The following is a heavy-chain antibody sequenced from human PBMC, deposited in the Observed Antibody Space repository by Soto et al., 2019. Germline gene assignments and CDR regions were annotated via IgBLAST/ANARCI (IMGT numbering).Heavy chain of an antibody. D-gene: IGHD6-13*01. J-gene: IGHJ3*02. V-gene: IGHV1-69*13. Sequence: GASVQVSCKASGGTFSNHATNWVRQAPGQGLEWMGRIIPIFTTTNYAQKFQGRVTITADESTITAYMELSSLKHDDTAVYYCAREVAADGTFREDVFDIWGQGTLVTVSS. CDR2: IIPIFTTT. CDR3: AREVAADGTFREDVFDI. CDR1: GGTFSNHA.